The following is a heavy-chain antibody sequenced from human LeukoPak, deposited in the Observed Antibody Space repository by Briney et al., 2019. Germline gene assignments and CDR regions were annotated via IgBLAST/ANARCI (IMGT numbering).Heavy chain of an antibody. CDR2: IYYSGTT. V-gene: IGHV4-31*03. J-gene: IGHJ4*02. CDR3: ARGYYYGSGSIHFDY. Sequence: PQTLSLTCTVSGGSISSGPYYWSWIRQHPGKGLEWIGYIYYSGTTYYNPSLTSRVTMSVDTSKNQFSLKLSSLTAADTAVYYCARGYYYGSGSIHFDYWGQGTLVPVSS. CDR1: GGSISSGPYY. D-gene: IGHD3-10*01.